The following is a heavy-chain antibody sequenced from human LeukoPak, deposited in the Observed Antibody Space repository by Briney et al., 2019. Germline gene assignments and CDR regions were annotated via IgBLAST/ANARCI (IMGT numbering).Heavy chain of an antibody. Sequence: QTGGSLRLSCAVSGFTFSDFWMQWVRQAPGKGLEWVANIKQDGTEKWYVDSVKGRFTISRDNAKNSLYLQMNSLRAEDTAIYYCTRVGYIDEGIDYWGQGTLVTVSS. J-gene: IGHJ4*02. CDR2: IKQDGTEK. V-gene: IGHV3-7*04. CDR1: GFTFSDFW. D-gene: IGHD5-24*01. CDR3: TRVGYIDEGIDY.